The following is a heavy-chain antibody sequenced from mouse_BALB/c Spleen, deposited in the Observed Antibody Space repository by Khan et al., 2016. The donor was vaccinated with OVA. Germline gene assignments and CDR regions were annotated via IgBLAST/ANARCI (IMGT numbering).Heavy chain of an antibody. V-gene: IGHV1-7*01. J-gene: IGHJ1*01. CDR1: GYTFTSHW. Sequence: QVQLQQSGAELAKPGASVKMSCKASGYTFTSHWIHWVKQRPGQGLEWIGYINPTTNYTEYNQKFKDKATLTTDKSPSTAYMQLSSLTSEDSAVYYWSRAQGYFDVWGAGTTVTVSS. CDR3: SRAQGYFDV. CDR2: INPTTNYT.